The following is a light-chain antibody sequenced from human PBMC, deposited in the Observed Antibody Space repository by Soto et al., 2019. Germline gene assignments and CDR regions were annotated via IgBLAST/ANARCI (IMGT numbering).Light chain of an antibody. V-gene: IGLV1-44*01. Sequence: QSVLTQPPSASGTPGQRVTISCYGSSSNIGSNTVNWYQQFPGTAPKLLIYGDNQRPSGVPDRFSGSKSGTSASLAISGLQSEDETDYYCATWDDSLNGWVFGGGTKVTVL. CDR2: GDN. CDR1: SSNIGSNT. J-gene: IGLJ3*02. CDR3: ATWDDSLNGWV.